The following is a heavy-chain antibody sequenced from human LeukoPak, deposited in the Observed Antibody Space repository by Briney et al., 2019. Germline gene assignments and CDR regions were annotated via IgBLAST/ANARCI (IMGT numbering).Heavy chain of an antibody. CDR3: AKRVTVTTKYFDS. CDR1: GVIFSAYA. D-gene: IGHD4-17*01. Sequence: PGGSLRLSCAASGVIFSAYAMSWVRQAPGQGLEWISVIGTGGETHYADSVRGRFTISRSNFKNTLYLQMNSLRAEDTAVYYCAKRVTVTTKYFDSWGQGTLVTVSS. V-gene: IGHV3-23*01. CDR2: IGTGGET. J-gene: IGHJ4*02.